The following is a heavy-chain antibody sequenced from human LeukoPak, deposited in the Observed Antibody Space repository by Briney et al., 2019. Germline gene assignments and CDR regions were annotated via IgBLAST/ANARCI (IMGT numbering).Heavy chain of an antibody. V-gene: IGHV3-11*01. CDR3: AREVYDSSGVGFDY. CDR1: GFTFSDYY. J-gene: IGHJ4*02. D-gene: IGHD3-22*01. CDR2: ISSSGSTI. Sequence: GGSLRLSCAASGFTFSDYYMNWIRQAPGKGLEWVSYISSSGSTIYYADSVKGRFTISRDNAKNSLYLQMNGLRAEDTAVYYCAREVYDSSGVGFDYWGQGTLVTVSS.